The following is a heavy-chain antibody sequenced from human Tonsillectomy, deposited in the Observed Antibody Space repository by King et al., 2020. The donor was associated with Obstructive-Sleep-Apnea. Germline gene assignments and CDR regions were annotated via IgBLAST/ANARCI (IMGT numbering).Heavy chain of an antibody. Sequence: QLQESGPGLVKPSETLSLTCTVSDGSISRTNSYWGWIRQPPGKGLEWIGSMYYSGSSYYNPSLKSRVTISIDTSKNQFSLKLSSVTAADTAVYYCARESPVAGSLRGLRYYGMDVWGQGTTVTVSS. CDR1: DGSISRTNSY. D-gene: IGHD6-19*01. J-gene: IGHJ6*02. CDR2: MYYSGSS. V-gene: IGHV4-39*07. CDR3: ARESPVAGSLRGLRYYGMDV.